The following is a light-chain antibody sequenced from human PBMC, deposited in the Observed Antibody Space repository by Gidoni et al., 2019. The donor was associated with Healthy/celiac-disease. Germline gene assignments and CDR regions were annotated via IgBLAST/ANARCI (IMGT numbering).Light chain of an antibody. CDR2: DAS. CDR1: QDISNY. CDR3: QQYNSLPLT. Sequence: DIQMTQSPSSLSASVGDRVTITCQASQDISNYLNWYQQKPGKAPKLLICDASNLQTGVPSRFSGSGSGTGFSITISSLQPEDIATYYCQQYNSLPLTFGGGTKVDVK. V-gene: IGKV1-33*01. J-gene: IGKJ4*01.